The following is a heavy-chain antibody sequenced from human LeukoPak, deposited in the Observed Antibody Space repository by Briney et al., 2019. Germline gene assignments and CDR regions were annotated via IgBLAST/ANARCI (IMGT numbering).Heavy chain of an antibody. Sequence: GGSLRLSCAASGFTFSSYAMSWVRQAPGKGLELVTGISGSGGSTYYADSVKGRFTISRDNSKNTLYVQLNSLRGEDTAVYYCARGGYNPPRLEYWGQGTLVTVSS. J-gene: IGHJ4*02. CDR2: ISGSGGST. CDR1: GFTFSSYA. D-gene: IGHD3-16*01. CDR3: ARGGYNPPRLEY. V-gene: IGHV3-23*01.